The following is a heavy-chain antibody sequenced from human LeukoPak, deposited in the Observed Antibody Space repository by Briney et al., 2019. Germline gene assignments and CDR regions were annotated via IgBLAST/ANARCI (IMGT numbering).Heavy chain of an antibody. CDR1: GFTISGRV. D-gene: IGHD3-22*01. J-gene: IGHJ3*02. V-gene: IGHV3-30-3*01. Sequence: PGTSLRISCAASGFTISGRVIHWVRQDPGKGLERAALLSLDVDNKIYADSVRGRFTVSTDNSRNTLYLQMNSLRTEDTAIYYCAREFHSSGHAGTFDIWGQGTMVTVSS. CDR3: AREFHSSGHAGTFDI. CDR2: LSLDVDNK.